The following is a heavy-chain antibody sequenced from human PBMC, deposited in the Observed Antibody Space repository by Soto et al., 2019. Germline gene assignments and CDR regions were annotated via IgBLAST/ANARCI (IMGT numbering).Heavy chain of an antibody. CDR1: GFTFSSYA. D-gene: IGHD6-19*01. Sequence: ELQLLESGGGLVQPGGSLRLSCAASGFTFSSYAMSWVRQAPGKGLEWVSAISGSGCSTYYAAPVKGRFTISRDNSKNTLYLQMNSRRAEDTAVYYCAKRSLWRVRWGQGTLVTVSS. J-gene: IGHJ4*02. CDR3: AKRSLWRVR. V-gene: IGHV3-23*01. CDR2: ISGSGCST.